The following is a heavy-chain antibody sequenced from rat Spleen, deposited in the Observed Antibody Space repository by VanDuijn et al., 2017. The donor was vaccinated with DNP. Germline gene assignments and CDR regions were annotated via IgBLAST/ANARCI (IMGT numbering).Heavy chain of an antibody. CDR2: INSAGST. J-gene: IGHJ4*01. CDR1: GYSITSSYR. Sequence: EVQLQESGPGLVKPSQSLSLTCSVTGYSITSSYRWNWIRKFPGNKLEWMGYINSAGSTTYNPSLKSRISITRDTSKNQFFLQVNSVTTEDTATYYGARDRPDYAMDAWGQGTSVTVSS. CDR3: ARDRPDYAMDA. V-gene: IGHV3-3*01.